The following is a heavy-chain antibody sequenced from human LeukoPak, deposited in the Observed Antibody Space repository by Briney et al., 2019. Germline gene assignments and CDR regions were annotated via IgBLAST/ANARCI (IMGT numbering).Heavy chain of an antibody. Sequence: GASVKVSCKASGFTFTSSAVQWVRQARGQRLEWIGWIVVGSGNTNYAQKFQERVTITRDMSTSTAYMELSSLRSEDTAVYYCARGPGGYGDYEGNYFDYWGQGTLVTVSS. CDR3: ARGPGGYGDYEGNYFDY. V-gene: IGHV1-58*01. D-gene: IGHD4-17*01. J-gene: IGHJ4*02. CDR2: IVVGSGNT. CDR1: GFTFTSSA.